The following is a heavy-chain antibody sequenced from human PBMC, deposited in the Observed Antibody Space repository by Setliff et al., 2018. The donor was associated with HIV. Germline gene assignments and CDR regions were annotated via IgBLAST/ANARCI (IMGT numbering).Heavy chain of an antibody. Sequence: ASVKVSCKASGYTFTSYGISWVRQAPGQGLEWMGWISAYNGNTNYAQKLQGRVTMTTDTSTSTAYMELRSLRSDDTAVYYCARGTYYYDSSGYLAAGHFDYWGHGTLVTV. V-gene: IGHV1-18*01. CDR2: ISAYNGNT. CDR1: GYTFTSYG. J-gene: IGHJ4*01. CDR3: ARGTYYYDSSGYLAAGHFDY. D-gene: IGHD3-22*01.